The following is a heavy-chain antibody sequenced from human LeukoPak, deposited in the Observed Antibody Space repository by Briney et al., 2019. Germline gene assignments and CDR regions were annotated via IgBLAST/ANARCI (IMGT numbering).Heavy chain of an antibody. CDR3: ARGGYCSGGSCYAPLKIDY. CDR1: GYTFTGYY. J-gene: IGHJ4*02. V-gene: IGHV1-2*02. Sequence: AASVKVSCKASGYTFTGYYIHWVRQAPGQGLEWMGWINPNSGGTNYAQKFQGRVTMTRDTSISTAYMELSRLRSDDTAVYYCARGGYCSGGSCYAPLKIDYWGQGTLVTVSS. D-gene: IGHD2-15*01. CDR2: INPNSGGT.